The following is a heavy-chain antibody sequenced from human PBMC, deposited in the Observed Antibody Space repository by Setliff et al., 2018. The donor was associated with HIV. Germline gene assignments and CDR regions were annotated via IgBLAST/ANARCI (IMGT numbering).Heavy chain of an antibody. V-gene: IGHV1-3*01. J-gene: IGHJ6*02. D-gene: IGHD5-12*01. CDR3: ARDSAIVTTIIDHYYGMDV. CDR1: GGTFSSYA. CDR2: INVVNGNM. Sequence: SVKVSCKASGGTFSSYAISWVRQAPGQRLEWVGWINVVNGNMKYSQKFQGRVTISRDTSASTAYMELSSLRSEDTAVYYCARDSAIVTTIIDHYYGMDVWGQGTTVTVSS.